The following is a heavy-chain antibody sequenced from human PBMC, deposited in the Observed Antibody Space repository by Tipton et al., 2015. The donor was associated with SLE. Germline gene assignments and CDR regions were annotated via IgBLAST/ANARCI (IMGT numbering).Heavy chain of an antibody. CDR3: AGEVHYYMDV. V-gene: IGHV3-21*04. CDR1: ESTISGYT. CDR2: ISRHSTYI. Sequence: SLRLSCAASESTISGYTMNWVRQTPGKRLEWLSSISRHSTYIYYADSVKGRFTMSRHNSQNTVYLQMNSLRVEDTAVYYCAGEVHYYMDVWGQGTTVTVSS. J-gene: IGHJ6*03.